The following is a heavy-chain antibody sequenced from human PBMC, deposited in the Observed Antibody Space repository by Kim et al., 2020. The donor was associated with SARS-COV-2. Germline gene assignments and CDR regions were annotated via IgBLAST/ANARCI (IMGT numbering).Heavy chain of an antibody. Sequence: SETLSLTCTVSGGSISSSSYYWGWIRQPPGKGLEWIGSIYYSGSTYYNPSLKSRVTISVDTSKNQFSLKLSSVTAADTAVYYCARQGTYSSSWPPKPDAFDIWGQGTMVTVSS. CDR2: IYYSGST. J-gene: IGHJ3*02. CDR3: ARQGTYSSSWPPKPDAFDI. V-gene: IGHV4-39*01. CDR1: GGSISSSSYY. D-gene: IGHD6-13*01.